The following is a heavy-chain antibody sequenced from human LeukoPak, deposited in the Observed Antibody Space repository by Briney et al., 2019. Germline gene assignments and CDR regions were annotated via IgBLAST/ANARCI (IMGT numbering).Heavy chain of an antibody. CDR3: ARHGSRWLQPELAY. CDR2: IYPDDSDT. Sequence: RGESLKISCKASGYSFTSYWIGWVRQLPGKGLEWMGVIYPDDSDTKYSPSFQGHVTISADKSISTAYLQWSTLKSSDSGICYCARHGSRWLQPELAYWGQGPLVTVSS. V-gene: IGHV5-51*01. D-gene: IGHD5-24*01. J-gene: IGHJ4*02. CDR1: GYSFTSYW.